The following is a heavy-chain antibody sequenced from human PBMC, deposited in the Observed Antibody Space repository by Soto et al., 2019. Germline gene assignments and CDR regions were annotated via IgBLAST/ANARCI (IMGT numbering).Heavy chain of an antibody. J-gene: IGHJ4*02. Sequence: QITLKESGPTLVKPTQTLTLTCTFSGFQLSTSGVAVGWVRQPPGKALEWLALNDWGDNKRYRSSLQSRLTITKDTSKDQVVLTMPNMDPVDTVTYYCAHRRQTHLAFDSWGQGTLVSVSS. CDR3: AHRRQTHLAFDS. CDR2: NDWGDNK. CDR1: GFQLSTSGVA. V-gene: IGHV2-5*02.